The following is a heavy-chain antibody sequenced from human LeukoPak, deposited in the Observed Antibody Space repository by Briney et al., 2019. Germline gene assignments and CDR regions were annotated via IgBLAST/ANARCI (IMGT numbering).Heavy chain of an antibody. CDR3: ARGWAVSGRSLDY. CDR1: GGSINSGGYS. Sequence: SETLSLTCAVSGGSINSGGYSWSWIRQPPGKGLEWIGYISHSGSTYYNPSLKSRVTISVDRSKNHFSLMLSSVTAADTAVYYCARGWAVSGRSLDYWGQGTLVTVST. CDR2: ISHSGST. V-gene: IGHV4-30-2*01. D-gene: IGHD6-19*01. J-gene: IGHJ4*02.